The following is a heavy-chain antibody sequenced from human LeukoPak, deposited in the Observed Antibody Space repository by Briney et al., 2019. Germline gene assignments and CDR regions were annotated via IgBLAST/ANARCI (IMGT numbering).Heavy chain of an antibody. D-gene: IGHD7-27*01. J-gene: IGHJ4*02. Sequence: ASVKVSCKASGYTFTSYDFNWVRQATGQRPEWMGWMSPNSGDTGYAQKFQDRVTMTRNTSISTAYMELSSLRSDDTAVYYCAGGPPNWGYDYWGPGTLVTVSS. CDR1: GYTFTSYD. CDR2: MSPNSGDT. CDR3: AGGPPNWGYDY. V-gene: IGHV1-8*01.